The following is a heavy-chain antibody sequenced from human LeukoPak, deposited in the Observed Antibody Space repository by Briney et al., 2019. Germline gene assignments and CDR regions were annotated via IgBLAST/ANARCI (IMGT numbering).Heavy chain of an antibody. J-gene: IGHJ4*02. CDR1: GGSISSSSYY. CDR3: ARLAYYYDSKPSLIDY. V-gene: IGHV4-39*01. CDR2: IYYSGST. D-gene: IGHD3-22*01. Sequence: RPSETLSLTCTVSGGSISSSSYYWGWIRQPPGKGLEWIGSIYYSGSTYYNPSLKSRVSISVDTSKNQFSLKLSSVTAADTAVYYCARLAYYYDSKPSLIDYWGQGTLVTVSS.